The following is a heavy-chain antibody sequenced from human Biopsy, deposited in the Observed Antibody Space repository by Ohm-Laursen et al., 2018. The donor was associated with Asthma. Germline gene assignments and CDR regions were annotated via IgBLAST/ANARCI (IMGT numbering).Heavy chain of an antibody. CDR3: ARKAGSCISRTCYSLDF. CDR1: GGTFNTYV. J-gene: IGHJ4*02. D-gene: IGHD2-2*01. V-gene: IGHV1-69*01. Sequence: SSMKVSCKSLGGTFNTYVIGWVRQAPGQGLEWMGGINSVFGTTTYPQKFQDRVTITADDSTSTVYMELSSLRSEDTAVYYCARKAGSCISRTCYSLDFWGQGTLVAVSS. CDR2: INSVFGTT.